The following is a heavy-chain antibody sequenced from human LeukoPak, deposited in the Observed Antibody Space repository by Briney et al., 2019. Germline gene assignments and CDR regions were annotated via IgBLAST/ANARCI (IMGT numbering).Heavy chain of an antibody. J-gene: IGHJ4*02. V-gene: IGHV1-69*05. CDR2: IIPIFGTA. CDR3: AKTDFWSGPAPYYFDY. D-gene: IGHD3-3*01. CDR1: GGTFSSYA. Sequence: GASVKVSCMASGGTFSSYAISWVRQAPGQGLEWMGGIIPIFGTANYAQKFQGRVTITTDESTSTAYMELSSLRSEDTAVYYCAKTDFWSGPAPYYFDYWGQGTLVTVSS.